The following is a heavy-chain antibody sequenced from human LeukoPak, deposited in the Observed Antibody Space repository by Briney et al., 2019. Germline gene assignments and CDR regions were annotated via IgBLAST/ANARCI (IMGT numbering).Heavy chain of an antibody. V-gene: IGHV7-4-1*02. J-gene: IGHJ5*02. CDR3: ARLDSSGYYNWFDP. CDR2: INTNTGNP. Sequence: ASVKVSCKASGYTFTSYAMNWVRQAPGQGLEWMGWINTNTGNPTYAQGFTGRFVFSLDTSVSTAYLQISSLEAEDTAVYYCARLDSSGYYNWFDPWGQGTLVTVSS. D-gene: IGHD3-22*01. CDR1: GYTFTSYA.